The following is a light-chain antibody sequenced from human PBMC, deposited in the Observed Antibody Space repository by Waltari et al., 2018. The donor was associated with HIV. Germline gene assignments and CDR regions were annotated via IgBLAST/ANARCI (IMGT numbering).Light chain of an antibody. Sequence: QSVLTQPPSASGPPGQRVTIPCFGGTSNVESNYVYWYQQVPGTTPNLLIYMNHERPSGVPDRFSGSKSGTSASLAVSGLRSEDEAAYYCAVWDDSLNGLVFGGGTKLTVL. J-gene: IGLJ2*01. CDR1: TSNVESNY. CDR2: MNH. V-gene: IGLV1-47*01. CDR3: AVWDDSLNGLV.